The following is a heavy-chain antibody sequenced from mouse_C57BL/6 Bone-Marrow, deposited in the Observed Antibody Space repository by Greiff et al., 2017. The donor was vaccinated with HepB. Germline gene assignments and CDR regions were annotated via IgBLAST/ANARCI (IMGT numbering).Heavy chain of an antibody. CDR3: ARSCDDDAGY. CDR2: INPGSGGT. J-gene: IGHJ2*01. V-gene: IGHV1-54*01. CDR1: GYAFTNYL. Sequence: VQGVESGAELVRPGTSVKVSCKASGYAFTNYLIEWVKQRPGQGLEWIGVINPGSGGTNSNEKFKGKATLTADKSSSTAYMQLSSLTSEDSAVSVCARSCDDDAGYWGQGTTLTVSS. D-gene: IGHD2-12*01.